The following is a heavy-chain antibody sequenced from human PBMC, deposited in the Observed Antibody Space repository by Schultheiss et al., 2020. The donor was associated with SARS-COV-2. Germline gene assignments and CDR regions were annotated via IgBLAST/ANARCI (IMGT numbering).Heavy chain of an antibody. Sequence: GGSLRLSCAASGFTLSTYVMNWVRQVPGKGLEWVSGISGSNVNTYYADSVKGRFTFSSDNSKNTVYLQMNSLRAEDTAVYYCARAYLNSLVDYWGQGTLVTVSS. CDR1: GFTLSTYV. CDR3: ARAYLNSLVDY. D-gene: IGHD2-21*01. V-gene: IGHV3-23*01. J-gene: IGHJ4*02. CDR2: ISGSNVNT.